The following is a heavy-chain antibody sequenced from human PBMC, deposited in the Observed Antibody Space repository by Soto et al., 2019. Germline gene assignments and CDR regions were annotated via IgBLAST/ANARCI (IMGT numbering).Heavy chain of an antibody. V-gene: IGHV4-31*01. CDR2: INYRGTT. CDR1: GGPVINGDSY. Sequence: QVQLQESGPGLVKPSQTLSLICTVSGGPVINGDSYLNWIRQHPEKGLEWMGYINYRGTTNYNAALKSQILLSVDTSKNEFPLRLTSVTAAETAVYFCARDSPGAAPYWGQGILVTVSS. J-gene: IGHJ4*02. D-gene: IGHD6-13*01. CDR3: ARDSPGAAPY.